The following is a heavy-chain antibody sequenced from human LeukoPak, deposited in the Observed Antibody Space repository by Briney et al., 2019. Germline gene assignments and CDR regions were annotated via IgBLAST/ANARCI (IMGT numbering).Heavy chain of an antibody. CDR2: IIPILRSP. CDR1: GVTFSNSA. J-gene: IGHJ5*02. CDR3: ARDIVVVPAASREFNWFDP. D-gene: IGHD2-2*01. Sequence: ASVKVSCKASGVTFSNSAISWVRQAPGQGLEWMGGIIPILRSPNYAQKFQGRVTITADESTSTAYMELSSLRSEDTAVYYCARDIVVVPAASREFNWFDPWGQGTLVTVSS. V-gene: IGHV1-69*13.